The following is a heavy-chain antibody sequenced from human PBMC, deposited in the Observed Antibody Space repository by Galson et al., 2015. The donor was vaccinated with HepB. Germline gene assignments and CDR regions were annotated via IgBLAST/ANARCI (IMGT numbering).Heavy chain of an antibody. Sequence: QSGAEVKKPGESLRISCKVSGYSFTSYWITWVRQMPGKGLEWMGKIDPSDSHSKYSPSFEGHVTISADKSISTAYLQWSSLKPADSAIYYCATYINAWTDYYQSALDVWGQGTTVTVSS. V-gene: IGHV5-10-1*01. CDR1: GYSFTSYW. J-gene: IGHJ6*02. D-gene: IGHD2-2*01. CDR3: ATYINAWTDYYQSALDV. CDR2: IDPSDSHS.